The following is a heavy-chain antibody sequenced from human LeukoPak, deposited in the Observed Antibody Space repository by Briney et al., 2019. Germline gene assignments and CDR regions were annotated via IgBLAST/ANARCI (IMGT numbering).Heavy chain of an antibody. CDR2: INHSGST. CDR1: GGSISSSSYY. D-gene: IGHD2-8*01. V-gene: IGHV4-39*07. CDR3: ARGANGVCLT. J-gene: IGHJ5*02. Sequence: PSETLSLTCTVSGGSISSSSYYWSWIRQPPGKGLEWIGEINHSGSTNYNPSLKSRVTISVDTSKNQFSLKLSSVTAADTAVYYCARGANGVCLTWGQGTLVTVSS.